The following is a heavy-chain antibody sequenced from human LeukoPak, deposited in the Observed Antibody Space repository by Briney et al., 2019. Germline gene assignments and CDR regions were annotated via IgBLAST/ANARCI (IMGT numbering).Heavy chain of an antibody. CDR2: INAGNGNT. D-gene: IGHD1-26*01. Sequence: ASVKVSCTASGYTFTSYAMHWVRQAPGQRLEWMGWINAGNGNTKYSQKLQGRVTMTTDTSTSTAYMELRSLRSDDTAVYYCARDSVVGATPNYDYWGQGTLVTVSS. J-gene: IGHJ4*02. CDR3: ARDSVVGATPNYDY. CDR1: GYTFTSYA. V-gene: IGHV1-3*01.